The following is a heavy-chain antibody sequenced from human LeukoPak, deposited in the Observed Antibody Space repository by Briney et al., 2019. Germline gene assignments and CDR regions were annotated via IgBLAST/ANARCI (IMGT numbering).Heavy chain of an antibody. Sequence: QPGGSLRLSCAASGFTFDDYAMHWVRQAPGKGLEWVSGISWNSGSIGYADSVKGRFTISRDNAKNSLYPQMNSLRAEDTALYYCAKDIYYDSSGLDYWGQGTLVTVSS. D-gene: IGHD3-22*01. J-gene: IGHJ4*02. CDR1: GFTFDDYA. CDR2: ISWNSGSI. V-gene: IGHV3-9*01. CDR3: AKDIYYDSSGLDY.